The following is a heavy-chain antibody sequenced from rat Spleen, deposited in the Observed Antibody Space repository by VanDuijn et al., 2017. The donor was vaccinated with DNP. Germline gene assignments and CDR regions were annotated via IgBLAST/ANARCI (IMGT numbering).Heavy chain of an antibody. CDR2: ISPSGGGT. J-gene: IGHJ2*01. CDR1: GFTFSNSG. Sequence: EVRLVESGGGLVQPGRSLKLSCAASGFTFSNSGMHWIRQAPTKGLEWVTSISPSGGGTYYPDSVKGRFTISRDNAKSTLYLQMYSLRSEDMATYYCVRPDYYDGSYPHYWGQGVMVTVSS. D-gene: IGHD1-12*02. CDR3: VRPDYYDGSYPHY. V-gene: IGHV5-19*01.